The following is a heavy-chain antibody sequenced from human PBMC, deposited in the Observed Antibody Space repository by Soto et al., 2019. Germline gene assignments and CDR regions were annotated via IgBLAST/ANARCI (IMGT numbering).Heavy chain of an antibody. CDR2: IFHTGST. CDR1: GDPLRGSNW. D-gene: IGHD3-10*01. Sequence: SQTLSLTGAVSGDPLRGSNWWSWVRQPPGKGLEWIGEIFHTGSTNYNPSLKSPVTISLNTSKNHFSLKLTSMTAADTAVYYCARDLHQLLWFGELTAWFDPWGQGTLVTVSS. V-gene: IGHV4-4*02. J-gene: IGHJ5*02. CDR3: ARDLHQLLWFGELTAWFDP.